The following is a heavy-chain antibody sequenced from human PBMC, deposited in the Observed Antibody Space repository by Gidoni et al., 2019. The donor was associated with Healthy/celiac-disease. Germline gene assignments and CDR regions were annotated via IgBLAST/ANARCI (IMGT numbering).Heavy chain of an antibody. V-gene: IGHV4-38-2*01. Sequence: QVQLQESGPGLVKPSETLSLTCAVSGYSIRSGYYWGWIRQPPGKGLEWIGRIDHSGSTDYNPSLKSRVTISVDTYKNQFSLKLSSVTAADTAVYYCARGRWGGYGMDVWGQGTTVTVSS. CDR3: ARGRWGGYGMDV. D-gene: IGHD3-16*01. CDR1: GYSIRSGYY. CDR2: IDHSGST. J-gene: IGHJ6*02.